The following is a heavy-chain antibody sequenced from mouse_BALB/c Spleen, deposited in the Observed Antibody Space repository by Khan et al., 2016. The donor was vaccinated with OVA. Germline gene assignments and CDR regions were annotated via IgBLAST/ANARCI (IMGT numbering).Heavy chain of an antibody. Sequence: EVELVESGPELVKPGASVKISCKTSGYTFTEYTLHWVKQSHGKSLEWIGVINPKNGVTSYNQKFKGKATLTVDKPSSTAYMEFRSLTSEDSAVYYCARDAGRYWGQGTSVTVSS. V-gene: IGHV1-18*01. J-gene: IGHJ4*01. CDR2: INPKNGVT. CDR3: ARDAGRY. CDR1: GYTFTEYT. D-gene: IGHD3-3*01.